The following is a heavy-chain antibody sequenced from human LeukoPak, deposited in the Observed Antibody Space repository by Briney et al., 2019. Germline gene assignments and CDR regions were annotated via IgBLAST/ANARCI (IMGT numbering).Heavy chain of an antibody. D-gene: IGHD3-3*01. CDR2: INHSGST. CDR1: GGSFSGYY. V-gene: IGHV4-34*01. Sequence: SETLSLTCAVYGGSFSGYYWSWIRQPPGKGLEWIGEINHSGSTNYNPSLKSRVTISVDTSKNQFSLKLSSVTAADTAVYYCARGSITIFGVLPRPSLRYYYYMDVWGKGTTVTVSS. J-gene: IGHJ6*03. CDR3: ARGSITIFGVLPRPSLRYYYYMDV.